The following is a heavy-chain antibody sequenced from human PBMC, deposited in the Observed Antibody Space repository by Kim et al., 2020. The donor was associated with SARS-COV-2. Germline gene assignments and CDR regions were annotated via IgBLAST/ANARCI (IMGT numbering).Heavy chain of an antibody. J-gene: IGHJ6*02. V-gene: IGHV4-34*01. Sequence: SETLSLTCAVYGGSFSGYYWSWIRQPPGKGLEWIGEINHSGSTNYNPSLKSRVTISVDTSKNQFSLKLSSVTAADTAVYYCARANLFRRPRLVVPAATGYYYGMDVWGQGTTVTVSS. CDR3: ARANLFRRPRLVVPAATGYYYGMDV. D-gene: IGHD2-2*01. CDR2: INHSGST. CDR1: GGSFSGYY.